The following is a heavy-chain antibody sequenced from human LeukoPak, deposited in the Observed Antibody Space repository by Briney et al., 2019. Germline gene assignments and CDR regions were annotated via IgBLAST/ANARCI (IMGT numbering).Heavy chain of an antibody. D-gene: IGHD2-2*01. V-gene: IGHV7-4-1*02. CDR1: GYTVTSYA. CDR2: INTNTGNP. CDR3: ARTYCSSTSCLYYYYGMDV. J-gene: IGHJ6*02. Sequence: GASVKGSCKASGYTVTSYAMNWVRQPPGQGLEWMGWINTNTGNPTYAQGFTGRFVFSLDTSVSTAYLQISSLKAEDTAVYYCARTYCSSTSCLYYYYGMDVWGQGTTVTVSS.